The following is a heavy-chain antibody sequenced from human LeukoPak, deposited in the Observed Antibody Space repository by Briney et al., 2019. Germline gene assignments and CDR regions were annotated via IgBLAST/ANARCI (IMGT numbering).Heavy chain of an antibody. J-gene: IGHJ4*02. CDR2: ISGSGGST. CDR1: GFTFSSYW. D-gene: IGHD2-2*01. CDR3: AKATYPTSHFDY. V-gene: IGHV3-23*01. Sequence: PGGSLRLSCAASGFTFSSYWMSWVRQAPGKGLEWVSAISGSGGSTYYADSVKGRFTISRDNSKNTLYLQMNSLRAEDTAVYYCAKATYPTSHFDYWGQGTLVTVSS.